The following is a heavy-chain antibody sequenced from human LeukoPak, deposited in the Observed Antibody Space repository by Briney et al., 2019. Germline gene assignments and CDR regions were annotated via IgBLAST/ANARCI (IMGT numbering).Heavy chain of an antibody. J-gene: IGHJ5*02. CDR3: ARGEITMVRGVKGSNWFDP. CDR2: IYHSGST. V-gene: IGHV4-38-2*02. Sequence: PSETLSLTCTVSGYSISSGYYWGWIRQPPGKGLEWIGSIYHSGSTYYNPSLKSRVTISVDTSKNQFSLKLSSVTAADTAVYYCARGEITMVRGVKGSNWFDPWGQGTLVTVSS. CDR1: GYSISSGYY. D-gene: IGHD3-10*01.